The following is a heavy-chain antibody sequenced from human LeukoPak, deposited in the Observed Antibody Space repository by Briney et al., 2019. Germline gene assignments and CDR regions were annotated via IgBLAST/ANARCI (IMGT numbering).Heavy chain of an antibody. D-gene: IGHD6-6*01. Sequence: GGSLRLSCAASGFTFSSYGMHWVRQAPGKGLEWVAVISYDGSNKYYADSVKGRFTISRDNSKNTLYLQMNSLRAEDTAVYYCAKGPFGAAPSHYYYYYMDVWGQGTMVTVSS. V-gene: IGHV3-30*18. CDR3: AKGPFGAAPSHYYYYYMDV. J-gene: IGHJ6*03. CDR1: GFTFSSYG. CDR2: ISYDGSNK.